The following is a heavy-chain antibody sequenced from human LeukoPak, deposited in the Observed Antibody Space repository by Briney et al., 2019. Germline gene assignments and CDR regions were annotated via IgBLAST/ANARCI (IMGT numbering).Heavy chain of an antibody. D-gene: IGHD3-10*01. CDR1: GLTFSDYS. Sequence: GGSLRLSCAASGLTFSDYSLSWVRQAPGKGLEWVSSISSNSNYIYYADSVQGRFTISRDDAKNSLFLQMNSLRPEDTAVYHCARDSTGSGTYMRLGTSDYWGQGTLVTVSS. V-gene: IGHV3-21*01. J-gene: IGHJ4*02. CDR3: ARDSTGSGTYMRLGTSDY. CDR2: ISSNSNYI.